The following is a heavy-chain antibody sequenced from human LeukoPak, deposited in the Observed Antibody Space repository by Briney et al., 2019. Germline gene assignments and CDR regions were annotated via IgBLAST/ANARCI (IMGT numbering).Heavy chain of an antibody. J-gene: IGHJ4*02. CDR2: TGLESVHT. D-gene: IGHD3-16*01. Sequence: GGSLRLSCAASGFIFSRHAMSWVRQAPGKGLEWVSTTGLESVHTLCADSVQGRFTVSRDNSRNTLDLQMDNLRVDDTAVYYCAKGDDIWKHPTRAYYFDIWGQGTLVTVSS. CDR3: AKGDDIWKHPTRAYYFDI. CDR1: GFIFSRHA. V-gene: IGHV3-23*01.